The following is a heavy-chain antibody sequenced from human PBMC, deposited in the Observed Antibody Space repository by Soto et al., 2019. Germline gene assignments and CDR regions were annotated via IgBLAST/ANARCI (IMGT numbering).Heavy chain of an antibody. J-gene: IGHJ4*02. CDR2: ISGSGSTI. CDR1: GFTFSSYA. D-gene: IGHD3-22*01. CDR3: AKVFYYYDSSGYYYFDY. Sequence: PGGSLRLSCAASGFTFSSYAVSWVRQAPGKGPEWISSISGSGSTIYYADSVKGRFTISRDNSKNTLYLQMSSLRAEDTAVYYCAKVFYYYDSSGYYYFDYWGQGPLVTVSS. V-gene: IGHV3-23*01.